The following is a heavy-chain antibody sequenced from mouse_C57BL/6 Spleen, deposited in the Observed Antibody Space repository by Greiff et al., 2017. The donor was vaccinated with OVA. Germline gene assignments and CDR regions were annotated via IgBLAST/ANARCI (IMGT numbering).Heavy chain of an antibody. Sequence: EVQRVESEGGLVQPGSSMKLSCTASGFTFSDYYMAWVRQVPEKGLEWVANINYDGSSTYYLDSLKSRFIISRDNAKNILYLQMSSLKSEDTATYYCARVDIDYYDSSYGAMDYWGQGTSVTVSS. J-gene: IGHJ4*01. CDR3: ARVDIDYYDSSYGAMDY. D-gene: IGHD1-1*01. V-gene: IGHV5-16*01. CDR2: INYDGSST. CDR1: GFTFSDYY.